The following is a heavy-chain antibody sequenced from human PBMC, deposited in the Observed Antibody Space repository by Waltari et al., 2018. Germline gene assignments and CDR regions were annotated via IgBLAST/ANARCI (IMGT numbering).Heavy chain of an antibody. Sequence: QVQLVQSGAEVKKPGASVKVSCKASGYTFTSYDINWVRQATGQGLEWMGWMNPNSGNTGYAKKFQGRGTMTRNTSISTAYMELSSLRSEDTAVYYCARDDCSSTSCYNYYYYYYGMDVWGQGTTVTVSS. CDR3: ARDDCSSTSCYNYYYYYYGMDV. CDR2: MNPNSGNT. J-gene: IGHJ6*02. CDR1: GYTFTSYD. D-gene: IGHD2-2*02. V-gene: IGHV1-8*01.